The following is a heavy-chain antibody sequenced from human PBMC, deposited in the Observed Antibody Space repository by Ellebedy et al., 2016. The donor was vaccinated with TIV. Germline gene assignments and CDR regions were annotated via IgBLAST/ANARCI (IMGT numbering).Heavy chain of an antibody. CDR2: ISTYNGNT. CDR1: GYTFTKYG. V-gene: IGHV1-18*01. J-gene: IGHJ4*02. D-gene: IGHD2-2*01. CDR3: ARVQPHYFDY. Sequence: AASVKVPCKASGYTFTKYGLTWVRQAPGQGLEWMGWISTYNGNTNSVQKFQGRVTMTTATSTSTAYMELRSLTSDDTAMYYCARVQPHYFDYWGQGTQVTVSS.